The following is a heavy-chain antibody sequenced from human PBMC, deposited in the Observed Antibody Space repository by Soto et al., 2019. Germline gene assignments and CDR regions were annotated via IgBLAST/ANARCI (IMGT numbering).Heavy chain of an antibody. CDR3: ARGGGSCSSTSCEQGYYYYYGMDV. D-gene: IGHD2-2*01. Sequence: GASVKVSCKASGYTFTSYYMHWVRQAPGQGLEWMGIINPSGGSTSYAQKFQGRVTMTRDTSTSTVYMELSSLRSEDTAVYYCARGGGSCSSTSCEQGYYYYYGMDVCGQGTTVTVSS. CDR2: INPSGGST. V-gene: IGHV1-46*01. CDR1: GYTFTSYY. J-gene: IGHJ6*02.